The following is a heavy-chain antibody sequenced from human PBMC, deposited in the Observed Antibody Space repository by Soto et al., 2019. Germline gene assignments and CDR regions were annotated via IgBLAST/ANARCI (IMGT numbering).Heavy chain of an antibody. CDR3: ARLVRIAVAARGAGAFDI. V-gene: IGHV4-39*01. D-gene: IGHD6-19*01. Sequence: QLQLQESGPGLVKPSETLSLTCTVSGGSISSSSYYWGWIRQPPGKGLEWIGSIYYSGSTYYNPSLKSRVTISVDTSKNQFSLKLSSVTAADTAVYYCARLVRIAVAARGAGAFDIWGQGTMVTVSS. CDR2: IYYSGST. J-gene: IGHJ3*02. CDR1: GGSISSSSYY.